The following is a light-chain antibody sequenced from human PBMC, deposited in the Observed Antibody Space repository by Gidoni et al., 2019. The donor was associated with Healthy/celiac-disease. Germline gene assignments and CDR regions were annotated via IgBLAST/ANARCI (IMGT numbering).Light chain of an antibody. CDR2: AAS. Sequence: DIQMTQSPSSLSASVGDRVTITCRASQSISSYLNWYQQKPGKAPKLLIYAASSLQSGVPSRFSGSGSGTDFTLTSSSLQPEDFATYYCQQSYSTPPTFGQXTKVEIK. CDR1: QSISSY. J-gene: IGKJ1*01. CDR3: QQSYSTPPT. V-gene: IGKV1-39*01.